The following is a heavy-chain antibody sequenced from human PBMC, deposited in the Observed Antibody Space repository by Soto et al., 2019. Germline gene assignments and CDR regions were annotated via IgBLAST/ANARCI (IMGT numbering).Heavy chain of an antibody. J-gene: IGHJ4*02. D-gene: IGHD3-3*01. Sequence: GGPLRLSFAASGFTFSSYSKNWVRQAPGKGLEWISYISTTSSSIYYADSVKGRFTISRDNAKKSIFLQMNSLRDEDKAVYYCARKGVAFDYWGQGALVTVSS. CDR2: ISTTSSSI. CDR1: GFTFSSYS. V-gene: IGHV3-48*02. CDR3: ARKGVAFDY.